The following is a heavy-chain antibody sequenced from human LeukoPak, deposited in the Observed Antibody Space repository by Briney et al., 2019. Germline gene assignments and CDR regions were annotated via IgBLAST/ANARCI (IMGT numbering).Heavy chain of an antibody. CDR3: ARDDYGVFDAFDV. CDR2: IYNSGST. D-gene: IGHD3-16*01. J-gene: IGHJ3*01. Sequence: PSETLFLTCTVSGGSISSHYWSWIRQPPGKGLEWIGYIYNSGSTNYNPSLKSRVTISLDTSKNQFSLHLTSVTAADTAVYFCARDDYGVFDAFDVWGQGTVVTVSS. V-gene: IGHV4-59*08. CDR1: GGSISSHY.